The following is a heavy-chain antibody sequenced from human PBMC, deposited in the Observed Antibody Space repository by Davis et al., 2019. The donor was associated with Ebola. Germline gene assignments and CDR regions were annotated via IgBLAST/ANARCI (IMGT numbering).Heavy chain of an antibody. CDR2: INHSGST. D-gene: IGHD3-10*01. Sequence: SETLSLTCAVYGGSFSGYYWSWIRQPPGKGLEWIGEINHSGSTYYNPSLKSRVTISVDTSKNQFSLKLSSVTAADTAVYYCARGRGVRAYFDYWGQGTLVTVSS. CDR3: ARGRGVRAYFDY. J-gene: IGHJ4*02. CDR1: GGSFSGYY. V-gene: IGHV4-34*01.